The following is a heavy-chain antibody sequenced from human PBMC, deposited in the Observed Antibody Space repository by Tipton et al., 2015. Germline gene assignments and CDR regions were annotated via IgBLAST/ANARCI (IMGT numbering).Heavy chain of an antibody. V-gene: IGHV4-59*08. CDR3: ARQIAVAARDWFDP. CDR1: GGSISHYY. Sequence: TLSLTCTVSGGSISHYYWSWIRQPPGKGLEWLGHIYYSGNTNYNPSLKSRVTISVDTSKNQFSLKLSSVTAADTAVYYCARQIAVAARDWFDPWGQGTLVTVSS. CDR2: IYYSGNT. D-gene: IGHD6-13*01. J-gene: IGHJ5*02.